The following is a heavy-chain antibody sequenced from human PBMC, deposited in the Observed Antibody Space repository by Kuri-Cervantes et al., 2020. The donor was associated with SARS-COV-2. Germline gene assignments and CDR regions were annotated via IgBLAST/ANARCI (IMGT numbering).Heavy chain of an antibody. Sequence: GGSLRLSCAASGFTFSSYSMHWVRQAPGKGLEWVAVISYDGSNKYYADSVKGRFTISRDNSKHTLYLQMNSLRAEDTAIYYCTTYESTGYYYDYWGQGTLVTVSS. V-gene: IGHV3-30*04. D-gene: IGHD3-22*01. CDR1: GFTFSSYS. CDR2: ISYDGSNK. CDR3: TTYESTGYYYDY. J-gene: IGHJ4*02.